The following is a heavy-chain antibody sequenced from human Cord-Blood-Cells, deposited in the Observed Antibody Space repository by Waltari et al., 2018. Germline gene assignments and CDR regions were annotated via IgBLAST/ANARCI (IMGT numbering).Heavy chain of an antibody. CDR1: GGSFSGYY. CDR2: INHSGRP. CDR3: ARLEKGGSGRLIDY. Sequence: QVQLQQWGAGLLKPSETLSLTCAVYGGSFSGYYWSWIRQPPGKGLEWIGEINHSGRPNYNPSLKSRVTISVDTSKNQFSLKLSAVTAADTAVYYCARLEKGGSGRLIDYWGQGTLVTVSS. D-gene: IGHD3-10*01. J-gene: IGHJ4*02. V-gene: IGHV4-34*01.